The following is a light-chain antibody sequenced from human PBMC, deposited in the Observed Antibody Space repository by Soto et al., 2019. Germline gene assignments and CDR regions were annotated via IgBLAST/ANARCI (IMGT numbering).Light chain of an antibody. CDR3: QQYNSYPLT. V-gene: IGKV1-5*03. Sequence: DIQMTQSPSTLSASVGDRGTITWRASQSISSWLAWYQQKQGKAPKILIYKASSLESGVPSRFRGSRSGTEFTLTVSRLQPDDFSTYYGQQYNSYPLTFGGGTKVDIK. J-gene: IGKJ4*01. CDR2: KAS. CDR1: QSISSW.